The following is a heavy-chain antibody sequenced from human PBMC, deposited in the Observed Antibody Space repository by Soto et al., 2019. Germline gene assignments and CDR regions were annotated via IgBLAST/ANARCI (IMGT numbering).Heavy chain of an antibody. Sequence: GGSLRLSCAASGFTFEDYVMHWVRQAPGKGLEWVSRITWNSRIIGYADSVKGRFTISRDNAKNSLYLQMNSLRAEDTALYYCAKDNDGGYDAFDIWGQGAMVTVSS. CDR3: AKDNDGGYDAFDI. J-gene: IGHJ3*02. V-gene: IGHV3-9*01. D-gene: IGHD3-16*01. CDR2: ITWNSRII. CDR1: GFTFEDYV.